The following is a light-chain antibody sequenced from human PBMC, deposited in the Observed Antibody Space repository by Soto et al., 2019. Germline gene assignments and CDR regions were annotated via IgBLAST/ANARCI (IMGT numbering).Light chain of an antibody. CDR1: QNINSW. CDR2: DAS. V-gene: IGKV1-5*01. Sequence: DIQMTQSPSTLSASVGDRVTITCRASQNINSWLAWHQQKPGKAPKFLIYDASSLESGVPSRFSGSGSGTEFTLTISSLQPDDFATYYCQHYNSYLWTFGQGTKVEIK. CDR3: QHYNSYLWT. J-gene: IGKJ1*01.